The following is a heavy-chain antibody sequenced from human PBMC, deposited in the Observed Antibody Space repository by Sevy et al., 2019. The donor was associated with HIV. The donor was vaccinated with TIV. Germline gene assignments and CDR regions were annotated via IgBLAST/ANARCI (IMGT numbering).Heavy chain of an antibody. V-gene: IGHV3-23*01. Sequence: GGSLRLSCAASGFTFSSFAMDWVRQAPGKGLDWISVISGSGDYTYYADSVKGRFSISRDNSKNTLFLQMNSLRVEDTAIFYCAKKMGGGSGMAFLVDYWGQGTLVTVSS. CDR1: GFTFSSFA. D-gene: IGHD5-18*01. CDR2: ISGSGDYT. CDR3: AKKMGGGSGMAFLVDY. J-gene: IGHJ4*02.